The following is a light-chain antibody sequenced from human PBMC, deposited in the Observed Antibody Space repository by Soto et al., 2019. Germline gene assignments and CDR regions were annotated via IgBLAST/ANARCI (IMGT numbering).Light chain of an antibody. CDR1: QSFLYSSNNKNY. CDR2: WAY. V-gene: IGKV4-1*01. J-gene: IGKJ5*01. CDR3: QQYYSTLIT. Sequence: DLVMTQSPDCLAVSLGERATINCKSSQSFLYSSNNKNYLAWYKQKPGQPPKLLISWAYTRESGVPDRFSGSGSGTNFTLTISSLQAEDVAVYYCQQYYSTLITFGQGTRLEIK.